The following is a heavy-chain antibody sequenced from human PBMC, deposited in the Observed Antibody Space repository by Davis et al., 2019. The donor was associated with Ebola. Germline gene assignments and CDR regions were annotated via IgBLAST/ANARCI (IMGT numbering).Heavy chain of an antibody. CDR2: IGTGYDT. CDR3: ASREVGLHNLY. Sequence: GESLKISCAASGFTFSTYAMYWVRQAPRKGLEWVSIIGTGYDTYYTDSVKGRFTISRDNSENALYLQMNSLRAEDMAVYYCASREVGLHNLYWGQGTLVTVSS. J-gene: IGHJ4*02. D-gene: IGHD1-26*01. V-gene: IGHV3-23*01. CDR1: GFTFSTYA.